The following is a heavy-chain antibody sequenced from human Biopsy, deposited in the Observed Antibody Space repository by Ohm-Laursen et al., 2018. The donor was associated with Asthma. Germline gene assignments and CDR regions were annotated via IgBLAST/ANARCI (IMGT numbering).Heavy chain of an antibody. CDR3: AREPIKATYFYGMDV. D-gene: IGHD3-9*01. CDR1: GFSFSNYG. CDR2: ISFDGTNR. Sequence: SLRLSCAASGFSFSNYGMHWVRQAPGKGLDWVAVISFDGTNRNYTDSVKGRFTISRDNSRNTLHLEMNSLRAEDTAVYFCAREPIKATYFYGMDVWGQGTTVTVSS. V-gene: IGHV3-30*03. J-gene: IGHJ6*02.